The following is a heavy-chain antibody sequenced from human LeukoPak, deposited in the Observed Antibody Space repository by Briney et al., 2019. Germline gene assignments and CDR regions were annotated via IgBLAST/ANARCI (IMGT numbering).Heavy chain of an antibody. Sequence: SETLSLTCTVSGGSISGYYWSWIRQPPGKGLEWIGYIYYSGSTNYNPSLKSRVTISVDTSKNQFSLKLSSVTAADTAVYYCARISGGEARYFDYWGQGTLVTVSS. CDR1: GGSISGYY. CDR3: ARISGGEARYFDY. V-gene: IGHV4-59*08. D-gene: IGHD3-16*01. CDR2: IYYSGST. J-gene: IGHJ4*02.